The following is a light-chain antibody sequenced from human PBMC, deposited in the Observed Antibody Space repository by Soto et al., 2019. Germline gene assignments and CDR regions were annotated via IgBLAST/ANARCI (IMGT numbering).Light chain of an antibody. CDR3: CSYTRDHHGV. V-gene: IGLV2-14*03. CDR1: STDVGAYNY. Sequence: QSALTQPASVSGSHGQPVTLSCTGTSTDVGAYNYVSWYQQYPGKATVLLIYDVVCRPSGVSTRFSGSKSGNTASLTISGLLAEDEADYYCCSYTRDHHGVFGGGTKVTVL. J-gene: IGLJ3*02. CDR2: DVV.